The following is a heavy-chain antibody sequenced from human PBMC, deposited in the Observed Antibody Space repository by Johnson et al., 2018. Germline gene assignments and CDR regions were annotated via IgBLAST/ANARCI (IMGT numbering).Heavy chain of an antibody. CDR2: ITSDGSST. CDR1: GFTFSSYW. Sequence: VQLVESGGGLVKPGGSLRLSCAASGFTFSSYWMHRVRQAPGKGLVWVSRITSDGSSTSYAASVQGRFTISRYNSKNTLYLQMNSLGAEDTAVYYCAKDGRLLRYFDWAFSFQHWGQGTLVTVSS. V-gene: IGHV3-74*01. CDR3: AKDGRLLRYFDWAFSFQH. D-gene: IGHD3-9*01. J-gene: IGHJ1*01.